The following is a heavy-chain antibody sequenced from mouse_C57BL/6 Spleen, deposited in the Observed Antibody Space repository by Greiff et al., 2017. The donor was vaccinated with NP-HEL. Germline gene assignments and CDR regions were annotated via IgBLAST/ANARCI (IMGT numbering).Heavy chain of an antibody. CDR3: AGGYFDY. V-gene: IGHV1-82*01. J-gene: IGHJ2*01. CDR2: IYPGDGDT. Sequence: VQLQQSGPELVKPGASVKISCKASGYAFSSSWMNWVKQRPGKGLEWIGRIYPGDGDTNYNGKFKGKATLTADKSSSTAYMQLSSLTSEDSAVYCGAGGYFDYWGQGTTLTVSS. CDR1: GYAFSSSW.